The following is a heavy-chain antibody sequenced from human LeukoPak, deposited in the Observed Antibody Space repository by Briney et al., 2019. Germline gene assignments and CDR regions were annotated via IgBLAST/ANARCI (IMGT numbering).Heavy chain of an antibody. J-gene: IGHJ4*02. Sequence: GGSLRLSCAASGFTFDGYGMSWVRQAPGRGLEWVSGINWNGGSTGYADSVKGRFTISRDNAKNPLYLQMSSLRAEDTALYYCARDTSSSYGSGSDYWGQGTLVTVSS. CDR2: INWNGGST. D-gene: IGHD3-10*01. CDR1: GFTFDGYG. CDR3: ARDTSSSYGSGSDY. V-gene: IGHV3-20*04.